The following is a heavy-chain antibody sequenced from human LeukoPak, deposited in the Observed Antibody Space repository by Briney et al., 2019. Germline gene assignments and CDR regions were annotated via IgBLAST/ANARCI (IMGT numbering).Heavy chain of an antibody. Sequence: PGGSLRLFCAASGFIFSSYWMSWVRQASGKGLEGVANIKQDGSEKYYVDSVKGRFTISRDNGKNSLYLQMNSLRAEDTAVYYCARDPVLLWFGELHHDAFDIWGQGTMVTVSS. J-gene: IGHJ3*02. CDR1: GFIFSSYW. CDR2: IKQDGSEK. D-gene: IGHD3-10*01. V-gene: IGHV3-7*03. CDR3: ARDPVLLWFGELHHDAFDI.